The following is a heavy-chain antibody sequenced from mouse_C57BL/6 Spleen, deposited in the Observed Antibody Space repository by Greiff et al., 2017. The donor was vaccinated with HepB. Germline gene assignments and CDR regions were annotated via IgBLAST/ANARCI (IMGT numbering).Heavy chain of an antibody. V-gene: IGHV1-59*01. CDR3: ANGAGIYYDYADY. CDR2: IDPSDSYT. J-gene: IGHJ2*01. D-gene: IGHD2-4*01. CDR1: GYTFTSYW. Sequence: VQLQQPGAELVRPGTSVKLSCKASGYTFTSYWMHWVKQRPGQGLEWIGVIDPSDSYTNYNQKFKGKATLTVDTSSSTAYMQLSSLTSEDSAVYYCANGAGIYYDYADYWGQGTTLTVSS.